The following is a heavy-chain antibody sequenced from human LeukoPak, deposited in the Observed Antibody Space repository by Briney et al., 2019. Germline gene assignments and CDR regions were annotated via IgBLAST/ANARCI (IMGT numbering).Heavy chain of an antibody. D-gene: IGHD2-2*02. J-gene: IGHJ1*01. CDR2: ISGSGGST. CDR1: GFTFSSYA. CDR3: AKFPFPGLVPAAIPSGYFQH. Sequence: GGSLRLSCAASGFTFSSYAMSWVRQAPGKGLEWVSAISGSGGSTYYADSVKGRFTISRDNSKNTLYLQMNSLRAEDTAVYYCAKFPFPGLVPAAIPSGYFQHWGQGTLVTVSS. V-gene: IGHV3-23*01.